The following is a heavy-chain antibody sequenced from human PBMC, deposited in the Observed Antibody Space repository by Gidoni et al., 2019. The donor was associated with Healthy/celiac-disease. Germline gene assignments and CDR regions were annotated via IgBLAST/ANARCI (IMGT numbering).Heavy chain of an antibody. V-gene: IGHV1-3*04. CDR2: INTGNGNT. CDR3: ARTLLWFGETKYFGMDV. J-gene: IGHJ6*02. D-gene: IGHD3-10*01. CDR1: GYTFTNYA. Sequence: QVQLVQSGTEVKKPGASVKVSCKASGYTFTNYAMHWVRQAPGQRLEWMGWINTGNGNTKYSQKLQGRVTITRDTSASTAYMELSSLSSEDTAVYYCARTLLWFGETKYFGMDVWGQGATVTVSS.